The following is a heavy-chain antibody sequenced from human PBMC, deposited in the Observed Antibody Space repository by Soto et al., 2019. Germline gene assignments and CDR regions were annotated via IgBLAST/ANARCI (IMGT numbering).Heavy chain of an antibody. CDR2: IYYSGST. CDR1: GGSISSSSYY. J-gene: IGHJ4*02. CDR3: ARGGDDIGLVPAASRWDY. V-gene: IGHV4-39*01. Sequence: SETLSLTCTVSGGSISSSSYYWGWIRQPPGKGLEWIASIYYSGSTYYNPSLKSRVTMSVDTSKNQFSLKLSSVTAADTAVYYCARGGDDIGLVPAASRWDYWGQGTLVTVSS. D-gene: IGHD2-2*01.